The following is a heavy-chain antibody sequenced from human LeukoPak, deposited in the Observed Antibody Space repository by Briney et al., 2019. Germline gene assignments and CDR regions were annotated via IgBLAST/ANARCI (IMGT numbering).Heavy chain of an antibody. CDR1: GFSFSSYA. Sequence: GGSLRLSCAASGFSFSSYAMSCVRQAPGKGLEWVSGISGSGGSTYYGAPVKCRLTSSRDNSKNTLYLQMNSLRAEDAAVYYCAKGAMIRGVTLYDDWGQGTLVTVSS. D-gene: IGHD3-10*01. J-gene: IGHJ4*02. CDR2: ISGSGGST. CDR3: AKGAMIRGVTLYDD. V-gene: IGHV3-23*01.